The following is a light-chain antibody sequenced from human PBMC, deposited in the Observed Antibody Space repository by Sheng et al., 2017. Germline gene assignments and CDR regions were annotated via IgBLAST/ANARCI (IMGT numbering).Light chain of an antibody. Sequence: DIQMTQSPSTLSASVGDRVTITCRASQSISSWLAWYQQKPGKAPKILIYKASILESGVPSRFSGSGSGTEFTLTISSLQPDDFANYFCQQYNSYPWTFGQGTKVEIK. CDR3: QQYNSYPWT. J-gene: IGKJ1*01. CDR2: KAS. CDR1: QSISSW. V-gene: IGKV1-5*03.